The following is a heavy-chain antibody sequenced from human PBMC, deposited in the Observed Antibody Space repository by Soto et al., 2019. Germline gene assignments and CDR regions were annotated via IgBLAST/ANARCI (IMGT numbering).Heavy chain of an antibody. V-gene: IGHV3-23*01. CDR3: AKDSVAGQPFDY. J-gene: IGHJ4*02. D-gene: IGHD6-19*01. CDR2: IIGSGGST. CDR1: GFTFSIFA. Sequence: EVQLLEFGGGLVQPGGSLRLSCAASGFTFSIFAMSWVRQAPGKGLEWVSAIIGSGGSTFYADSVKGRFTISRDNSKNTLYLQMNSLRVEDTAIYYCAKDSVAGQPFDYWGRGTLVTISS.